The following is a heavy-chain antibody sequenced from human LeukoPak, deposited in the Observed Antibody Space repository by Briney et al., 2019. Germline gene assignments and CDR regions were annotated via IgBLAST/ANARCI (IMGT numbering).Heavy chain of an antibody. J-gene: IGHJ6*03. D-gene: IGHD3-10*01. CDR3: ARQRRVRGAKEVYYYYYYYMDV. CDR1: GGSISSYY. CDR2: ISTSGST. Sequence: SETLSLTCTVSGGSISSYYWSWIRQPAGKGLESIGHISTSGSTNYNPSLKSRVTISVDTSKNQFSLKLSSVTAADTAVYYCARQRRVRGAKEVYYYYYYYMDVWGKGTTVTISS. V-gene: IGHV4-4*07.